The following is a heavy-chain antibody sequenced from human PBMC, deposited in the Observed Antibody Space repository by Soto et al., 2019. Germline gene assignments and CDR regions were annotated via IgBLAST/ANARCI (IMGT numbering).Heavy chain of an antibody. CDR1: GGSISSGDYY. CDR2: IYYSGST. Sequence: SETLSLTCTVSGGSISSGDYYWSWIRQPPGKGLEWIGYIYYSGSTYYNPSLKSRVTISVDTSKNQFSLKLSSVTAADTAVYYCARDCNGSGYLNWFDPWCQGTLVTVSS. J-gene: IGHJ5*02. D-gene: IGHD3-22*01. CDR3: ARDCNGSGYLNWFDP. V-gene: IGHV4-30-4*01.